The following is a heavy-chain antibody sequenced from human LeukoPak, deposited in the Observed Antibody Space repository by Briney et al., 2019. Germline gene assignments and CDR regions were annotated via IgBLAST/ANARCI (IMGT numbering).Heavy chain of an antibody. V-gene: IGHV3-21*06. CDR3: ARGFWGWGIYYYYYMDV. CDR1: GFTFSNYS. J-gene: IGHJ6*03. Sequence: PGGSLRLSCAASGFTFSNYSINWVRQAPGKGLEWVSSISSGSTYIFYADSVKGRFTISRDNAKNSLYLQMNSLRAEDTAVYYCARGFWGWGIYYYYYMDVWGKGTTVTVSS. D-gene: IGHD3-16*01. CDR2: ISSGSTYI.